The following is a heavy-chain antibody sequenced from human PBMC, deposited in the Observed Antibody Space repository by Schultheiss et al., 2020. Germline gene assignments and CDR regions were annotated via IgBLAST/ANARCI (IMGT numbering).Heavy chain of an antibody. CDR1: GGSISSGGYY. V-gene: IGHV4-39*01. D-gene: IGHD2-15*01. CDR3: ARQTTVRVVAAGSFDS. CDR2: ISYSGST. Sequence: SETLSLTCTVSGGSISSGGYYWAWIRQPPGERLEWIGSISYSGSTYYKPSLNSRVTIYVDTSKNQFSLNLSSVTTLDTAVYYCARQTTVRVVAAGSFDSWGQGTTVTVSS. J-gene: IGHJ4*02.